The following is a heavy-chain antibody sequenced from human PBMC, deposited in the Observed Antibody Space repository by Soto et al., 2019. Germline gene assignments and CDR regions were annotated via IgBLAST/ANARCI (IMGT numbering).Heavy chain of an antibody. Sequence: GASVKVSCKASGFTFTSSAVQWVRQARGQRLEWIGWIVVGSGNTKYAQKFQERVTITRDMSTGTAYMELSSLRSEDTAVYYCAAGGIVGGTFSFDYWGQGTLVTVSS. CDR1: GFTFTSSA. CDR2: IVVGSGNT. CDR3: AAGGIVGGTFSFDY. J-gene: IGHJ4*02. D-gene: IGHD1-26*01. V-gene: IGHV1-58*01.